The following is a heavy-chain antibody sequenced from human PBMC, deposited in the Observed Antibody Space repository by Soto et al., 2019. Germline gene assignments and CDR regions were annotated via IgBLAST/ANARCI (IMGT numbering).Heavy chain of an antibody. J-gene: IGHJ4*02. V-gene: IGHV1-3*01. CDR2: INAGNGDT. Sequence: QVQFVQSGAEVKKPGPSVKVSCKASGYTFADYAIHWVRKAPGQSLEWMGWINAGNGDTKYSQKFQGRVTLTTDTSASTAYMDINSLTTDDTAVYYCARDRWVTTLTFDKWGQGTLVIVSS. D-gene: IGHD4-17*01. CDR3: ARDRWVTTLTFDK. CDR1: GYTFADYA.